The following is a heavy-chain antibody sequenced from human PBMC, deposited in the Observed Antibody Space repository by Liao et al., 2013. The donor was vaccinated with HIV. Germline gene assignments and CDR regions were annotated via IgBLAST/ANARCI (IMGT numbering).Heavy chain of an antibody. CDR2: INPSGST. CDR1: GGSFRGYY. J-gene: IGHJ4*02. Sequence: QVQLQQRGAGLLKPSETLSLTCAVYGGSFRGYYWSWIRQPPGKGLEWIGEINPSGSTNYNPSLKSRVTISLDTSKNQFSLKLSSVTAADTAVYYCASETSGFDYWGQGTLVTVSS. D-gene: IGHD1-26*01. CDR3: ASETSGFDY. V-gene: IGHV4-34*01.